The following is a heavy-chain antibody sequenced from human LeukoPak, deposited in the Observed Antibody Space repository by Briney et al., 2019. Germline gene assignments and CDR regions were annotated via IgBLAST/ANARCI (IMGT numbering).Heavy chain of an antibody. CDR2: IYHSGST. CDR1: GDSISSGGYS. J-gene: IGHJ1*01. D-gene: IGHD3-10*01. Sequence: PSETLSLTCAVSGDSISSGGYSWSWIRRPPGKGLEWIGYIYHSGSTYYNPSLESRVTLSIDRSKNQFSLKLTSVTAADTAVYYCASFFYYGSGNSLFFQHWGQGTLVTVSS. CDR3: ASFFYYGSGNSLFFQH. V-gene: IGHV4-30-2*01.